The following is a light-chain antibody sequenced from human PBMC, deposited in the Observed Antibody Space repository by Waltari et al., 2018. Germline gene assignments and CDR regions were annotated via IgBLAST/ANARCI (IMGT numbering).Light chain of an antibody. Sequence: QSVLTQTPSVSEAPRQRVTISCSGSRSNIGNNAVNWYQQVPGKAPKLLVFADDLRPSGVSDRCSGSKAGTSASLAISGLRSEDEGVYFCAAWDDSLKGVLFGGGTKLTVL. J-gene: IGLJ2*01. CDR3: AAWDDSLKGVL. CDR1: RSNIGNNA. V-gene: IGLV1-36*01. CDR2: ADD.